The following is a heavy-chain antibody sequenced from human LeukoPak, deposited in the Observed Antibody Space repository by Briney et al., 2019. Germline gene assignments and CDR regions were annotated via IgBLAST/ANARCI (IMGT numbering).Heavy chain of an antibody. CDR3: AKAAYYYYYMDV. D-gene: IGHD6-13*01. CDR1: GYTFTSYG. CDR2: ISAYNGNT. V-gene: IGHV1-18*01. J-gene: IGHJ6*03. Sequence: ASVKVSCKASGYTFTSYGISWVRQAPGQGLVWMGWISAYNGNTNYAQKLQGRVTMTTDTSTSTAYMELRSLRSDDTAVYYCAKAAYYYYYMDVWGKGTTVTVSS.